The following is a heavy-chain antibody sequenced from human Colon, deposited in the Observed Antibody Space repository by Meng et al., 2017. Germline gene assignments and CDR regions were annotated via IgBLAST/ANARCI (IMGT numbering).Heavy chain of an antibody. V-gene: IGHV4-59*02. CDR3: ARGPPSDY. J-gene: IGHJ4*02. Sequence: GSLRLSCTVSGDSVSSDYWSWIRQPPGKGPEWIAFIYDTASTNYNPSLKSRVTISVDTSKNQFSLNLSSVTAADTAVYYCARGPPSDYWGPG. CDR1: GDSVSSDY. CDR2: IYDTAST.